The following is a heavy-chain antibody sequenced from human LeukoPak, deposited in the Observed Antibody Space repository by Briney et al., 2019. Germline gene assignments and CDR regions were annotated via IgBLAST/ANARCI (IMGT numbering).Heavy chain of an antibody. D-gene: IGHD3-10*01. CDR3: ARGSGRARWFGGPYFDY. J-gene: IGHJ4*02. V-gene: IGHV4-30-2*01. Sequence: SETLSLTCAVSGGSISSGDYSWSWIRQPPGKGLEWIGYIYLSGSTYYNPSLKIRVTISVDRSKNQFSLKLSSVTAADTAVYYCARGSGRARWFGGPYFDYWGQGTLVTVSS. CDR2: IYLSGST. CDR1: GGSISSGDYS.